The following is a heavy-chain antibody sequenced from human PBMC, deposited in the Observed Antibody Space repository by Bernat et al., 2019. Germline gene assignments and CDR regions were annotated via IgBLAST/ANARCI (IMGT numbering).Heavy chain of an antibody. CDR2: IYYSGST. D-gene: IGHD4-23*01. V-gene: IGHV4-30-4*01. J-gene: IGHJ6*02. Sequence: QVQLQESGPGLVKPSQTLSLTCTVSGGSISSGDYYWSWIRQPPGKGLEWIGYIYYSGSTYYNPSLKSRVTISVDTSKNQFSLKLSSVTAADTAVYYCARDGAVVTPYYYYGMDVRGQGTTVTVSS. CDR1: GGSISSGDYY. CDR3: ARDGAVVTPYYYYGMDV.